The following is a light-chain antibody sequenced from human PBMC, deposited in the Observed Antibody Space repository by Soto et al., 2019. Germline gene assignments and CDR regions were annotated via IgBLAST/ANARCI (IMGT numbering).Light chain of an antibody. Sequence: EIVLTQSPATLSLSPGERATLSCRASQSISIHLAWYQQKPGQAPRLLMYDASNRATGIPARFSGSGSGTDFPLTISSLEPEDFAVYYCQQRTTWPLTFGGGTKVEIK. CDR1: QSISIH. CDR3: QQRTTWPLT. J-gene: IGKJ4*01. CDR2: DAS. V-gene: IGKV3-11*01.